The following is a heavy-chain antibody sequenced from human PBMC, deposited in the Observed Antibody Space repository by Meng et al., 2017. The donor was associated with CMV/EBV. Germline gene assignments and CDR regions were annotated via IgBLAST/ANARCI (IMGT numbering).Heavy chain of an antibody. CDR1: GFKFSSYR. V-gene: IGHV3-21*01. CDR3: ARMTTGGFDY. Sequence: GESLKISCATSGFKFSSYRMNWVRQAPGKGLEWVSHIRTDSFDIFYADSVKGRFTISRDDAKNSLYLQMTTLRPDDTAVYYCARMTTGGFDYWGQGAPVTVSS. D-gene: IGHD1-1*01. CDR2: IRTDSFDI. J-gene: IGHJ4*02.